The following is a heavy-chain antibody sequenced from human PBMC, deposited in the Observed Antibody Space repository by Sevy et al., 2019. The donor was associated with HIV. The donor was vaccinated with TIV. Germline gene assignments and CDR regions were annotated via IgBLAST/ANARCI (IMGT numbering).Heavy chain of an antibody. V-gene: IGHV4-34*01. CDR3: AREYGSSQEGLDY. CDR2: INHSGST. J-gene: IGHJ4*02. Sequence: SETLSLTCAVYGGSFSGYYWSWIRQPPGKGLEWIGEINHSGSTNYNPSLKSRVTISVDTSKNQFSLKLSAVTAADTAVYYCAREYGSSQEGLDYWGQGTLVTVSS. CDR1: GGSFSGYY. D-gene: IGHD6-13*01.